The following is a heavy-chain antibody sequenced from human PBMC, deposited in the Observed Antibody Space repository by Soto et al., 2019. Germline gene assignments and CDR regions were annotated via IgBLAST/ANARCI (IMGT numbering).Heavy chain of an antibody. J-gene: IGHJ3*02. CDR1: GFTFITYW. D-gene: IGHD1-7*01. CDR2: IKYDDSQR. CDR3: ARTDWNYGTGVFDI. Sequence: GGSLRLSCVASGFTFITYWMNWVRQAPGKGLEWVANIKYDDSQRHYADSVKGRFTISRDNSKNTLYLQMNSLRAEDTAVYFCARTDWNYGTGVFDIWGQGTMVTVSS. V-gene: IGHV3-7*03.